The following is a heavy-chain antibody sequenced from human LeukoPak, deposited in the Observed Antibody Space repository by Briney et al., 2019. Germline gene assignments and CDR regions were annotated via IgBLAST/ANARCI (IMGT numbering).Heavy chain of an antibody. CDR1: GGSFSGYY. CDR3: AREASLYCSGNDCYWAFDR. D-gene: IGHD2-15*01. J-gene: IGHJ5*02. V-gene: IGHV4-34*01. Sequence: KPSETLSLTCAVYGGSFSGYYWSWIRQPPGKGLEWIGEINHSGSTNYNPSLKSRVTISVDTSKNQFSLKLSPVTAEDTAMYYCAREASLYCSGNDCYWAFDRWGQGTRVTVSS. CDR2: INHSGST.